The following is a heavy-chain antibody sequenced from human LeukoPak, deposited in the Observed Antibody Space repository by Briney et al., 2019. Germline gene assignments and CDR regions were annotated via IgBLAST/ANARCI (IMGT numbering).Heavy chain of an antibody. CDR3: ARGQWFGESPPFDY. CDR2: INHSGST. Sequence: SETLSLTCAVYGGSFSGYYWSWIRQPPGKGLEWIGEINHSGSTNYNPSLKSRVTISVDTSENQFSLKLSSVTAADTAVYYCARGQWFGESPPFDYWGQGTLVTVSS. V-gene: IGHV4-34*01. D-gene: IGHD3-10*01. J-gene: IGHJ4*02. CDR1: GGSFSGYY.